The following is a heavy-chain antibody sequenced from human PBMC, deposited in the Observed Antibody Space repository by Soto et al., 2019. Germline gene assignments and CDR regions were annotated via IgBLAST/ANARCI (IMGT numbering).Heavy chain of an antibody. V-gene: IGHV4-30-2*01. D-gene: IGHD3-3*01. J-gene: IGHJ5*02. CDR3: ARVGTRSAWFDP. Sequence: PSETLSLTCAVSGGSISSGGYSWSWIRQPPGKGLEWIGYIYHSGSTYYNPSLKSRVTISVDRSKNQFSLKLSSVTAADTAVYYCARVGTRSAWFDPWGQGTLVTVSS. CDR1: GGSISSGGYS. CDR2: IYHSGST.